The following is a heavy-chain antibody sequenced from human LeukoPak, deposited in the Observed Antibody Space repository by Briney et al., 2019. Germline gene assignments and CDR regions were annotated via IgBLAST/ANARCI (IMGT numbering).Heavy chain of an antibody. CDR3: ARVYIVVVPAALSLFDY. CDR1: SGSISTSNYY. V-gene: IGHV4-39*07. CDR2: IYHSGST. Sequence: SETLSLTCTVSSGSISTSNYYWGWVRQPPGKGLEWIGSIYHSGSTYYNSSLKSRVTISVDTSKNQFSLKLSSVTAADTAVYYCARVYIVVVPAALSLFDYWGQGTLVTVSS. D-gene: IGHD2-2*01. J-gene: IGHJ4*02.